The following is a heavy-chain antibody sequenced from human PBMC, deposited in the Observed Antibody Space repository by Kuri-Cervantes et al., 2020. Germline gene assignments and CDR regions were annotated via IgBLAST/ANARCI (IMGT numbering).Heavy chain of an antibody. J-gene: IGHJ3*02. V-gene: IGHV1-18*01. Sequence: ASVKVSCKASGYTFTSYDINWVRQAPGQGLEWMGWISGYNGNTKYAQKVQGRLTMTTDTSTGTAYMELRSLRSDDTAVYYCARDQRFGAGAFDIWGQGTLVTVSS. CDR2: ISGYNGNT. D-gene: IGHD3-10*01. CDR1: GYTFTSYD. CDR3: ARDQRFGAGAFDI.